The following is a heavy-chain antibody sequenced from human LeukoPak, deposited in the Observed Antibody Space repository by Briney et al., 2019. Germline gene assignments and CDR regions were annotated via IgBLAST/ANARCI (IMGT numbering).Heavy chain of an antibody. CDR1: GFTFSSYW. D-gene: IGHD5-18*01. J-gene: IGHJ6*03. CDR2: IKQDGSEK. V-gene: IGHV3-7*01. CDR3: AREEYTAMVDYYYYYYYMDV. Sequence: GGSLRLSCAASGFTFSSYWMSWVRQAPGKGLEWVANIKQDGSEKYYVDSVKGRFTISRDNAKNSLYLQMNSLRAEDTAVYYCAREEYTAMVDYYYYYYYMDVWGKGTTVTVSS.